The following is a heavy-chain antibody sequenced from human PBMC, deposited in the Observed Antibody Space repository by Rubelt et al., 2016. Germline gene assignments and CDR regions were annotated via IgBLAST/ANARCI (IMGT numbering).Heavy chain of an antibody. CDR1: GFTFSSYA. V-gene: IGHV3-30*04. CDR2: ISYDGSNK. D-gene: IGHD6-13*01. J-gene: IGHJ6*02. Sequence: GGGVVQPGRSLRLSCAASGFTFSSYAMHWVRQAPGKGLEWVAVISYDGSNKYYADSVKGRFTISRDNSKNTLYLQMNSLRAEDTAVYYCARDLEQQLVRYYGMDVWGQGTTVTVSS. CDR3: ARDLEQQLVRYYGMDV.